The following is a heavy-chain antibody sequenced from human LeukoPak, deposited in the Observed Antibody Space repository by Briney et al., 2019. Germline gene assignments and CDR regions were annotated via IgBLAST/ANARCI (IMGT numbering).Heavy chain of an antibody. CDR2: FDPEDGET. Sequence: ASVKVSCKVSGYTPTELSIHWVRQAPGKGLGWMGGFDPEDGETIYAQKFQGRVTMTEDTSTDTAYMELSSLRSEDTAVYYCATALYGSGSYRLTPGYYYYGMDVWGQGTTVTVSS. D-gene: IGHD3-10*01. CDR1: GYTPTELS. J-gene: IGHJ6*02. V-gene: IGHV1-24*01. CDR3: ATALYGSGSYRLTPGYYYYGMDV.